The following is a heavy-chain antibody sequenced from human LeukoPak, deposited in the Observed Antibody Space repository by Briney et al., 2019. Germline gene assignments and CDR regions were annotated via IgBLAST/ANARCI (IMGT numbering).Heavy chain of an antibody. V-gene: IGHV4-38-2*01. CDR2: IYHSGST. J-gene: IGHJ4*02. D-gene: IGHD3-10*01. Sequence: KPSETLSPTLAVPGCSISRGYYLGWVRQPPGKGLAWVWSIYHSGSTYYNPSLKSRVTISVDTSKNQFSLKLSSVTAADTAVYYCARLGYYGSGIGRVDYWGQGTLVTVSS. CDR1: GCSISRGYY. CDR3: ARLGYYGSGIGRVDY.